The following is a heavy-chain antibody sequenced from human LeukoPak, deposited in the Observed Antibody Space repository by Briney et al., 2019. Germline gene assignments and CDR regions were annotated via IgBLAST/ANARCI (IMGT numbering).Heavy chain of an antibody. V-gene: IGHV4-34*01. J-gene: IGHJ4*02. CDR3: ARGREFGGVIGY. CDR1: GGSFSDYY. CDR2: INHSGST. Sequence: SETLSLTCAVYGGSFSDYYWSWIRQPPGEGLEWIGEINHSGSTNYSPSLKSRVTISVDTSKNQFSLKLSSVTAADTAVYYCARGREFGGVIGYWGQGTLVTVSS. D-gene: IGHD3-16*01.